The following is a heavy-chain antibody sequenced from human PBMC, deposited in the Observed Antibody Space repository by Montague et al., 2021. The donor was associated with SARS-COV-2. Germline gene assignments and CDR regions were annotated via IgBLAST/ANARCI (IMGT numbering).Heavy chain of an antibody. Sequence: SETLSLTCAVSGVSITDHYWSWIRQPPGKGLEWVGDVSYNKSTNYNPSLTSRVTISLDTSKKQFSLRLTSVTAADTAFYYCARDQQLDGWGGGVDSWGQGTLVTVSS. CDR2: VSYNKST. D-gene: IGHD6-13*01. CDR3: ARDQQLDGWGGGVDS. V-gene: IGHV4-59*11. CDR1: GVSITDHY. J-gene: IGHJ4*02.